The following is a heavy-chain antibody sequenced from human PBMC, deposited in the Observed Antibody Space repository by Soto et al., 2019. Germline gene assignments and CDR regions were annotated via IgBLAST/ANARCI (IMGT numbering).Heavy chain of an antibody. CDR2: IYYSGST. Sequence: SETLSLTCTVSGGSISSGGYYWSWIRQHPGKGLEWIGYIYYSGSTYYNPSLKSRATISVDTSKNQFSLKLSSVTAADTAVYYCERVENTDIVAVPAAIEWFDPWGQGTLVTVSS. J-gene: IGHJ5*02. CDR3: ERVENTDIVAVPAAIEWFDP. V-gene: IGHV4-31*03. D-gene: IGHD2-2*02. CDR1: GGSISSGGYY.